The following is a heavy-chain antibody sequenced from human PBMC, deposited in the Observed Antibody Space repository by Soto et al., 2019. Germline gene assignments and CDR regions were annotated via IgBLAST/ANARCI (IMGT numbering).Heavy chain of an antibody. D-gene: IGHD4-17*01. CDR2: IRSKVNNYAT. V-gene: IGHV3-73*01. CDR3: PRDLSDFPSPRSSDL. J-gene: IGHJ2*01. Sequence: GGSLRLSCAASGFIFRESAMHWVRQASGKGLEWVGRIRSKVNNYATAYAASVEGRFIISRDDSRNTAYLQMSSLKTEDTAVYGCPRDLSDFPSPRSSDL. CDR1: GFIFRESA.